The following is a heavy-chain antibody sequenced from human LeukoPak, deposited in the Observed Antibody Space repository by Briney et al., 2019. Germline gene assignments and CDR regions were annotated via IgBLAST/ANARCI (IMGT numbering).Heavy chain of an antibody. J-gene: IGHJ4*02. CDR3: ASGSGSYYDHFDY. CDR1: GGSISSYY. CDR2: IYYSGST. D-gene: IGHD1-26*01. V-gene: IGHV4-59*01. Sequence: SETLSLTCTVSGGSISSYYWSRIRQPPGKGLEWIGYIYYSGSTNYNPSLKSRVTISVDTSKNQFSLKLSSVTAADTAVYYCASGSGSYYDHFDYWGQGTLVTVSS.